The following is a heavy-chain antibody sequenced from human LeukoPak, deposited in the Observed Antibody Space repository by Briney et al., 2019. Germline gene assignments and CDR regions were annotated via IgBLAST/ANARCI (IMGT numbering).Heavy chain of an antibody. CDR1: GFTFSSYA. D-gene: IGHD3-22*01. Sequence: GGSLRLSCAASGFTFSSYAMSWVRQAPGKGLEWVSAISGSGGSTYYADSVKGRFTISRDNAKNSLYLQMNSLRAEDTAVYYCAREGHYYDSSGYFDYWGQGTLVTVSS. CDR3: AREGHYYDSSGYFDY. J-gene: IGHJ4*02. V-gene: IGHV3-23*01. CDR2: ISGSGGST.